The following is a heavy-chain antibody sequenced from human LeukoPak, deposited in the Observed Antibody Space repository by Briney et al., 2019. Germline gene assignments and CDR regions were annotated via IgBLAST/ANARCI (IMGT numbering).Heavy chain of an antibody. D-gene: IGHD2-8*02. CDR2: VTSDGSDT. V-gene: IGHV3-74*01. J-gene: IGHJ4*02. Sequence: GGSLRLSCAASGIGFYNYWMHWVRQAPGKGLEWLSRVTSDGSDTVYADSVKGRFTISRDNARTTVYLQMSSLRLDDTATYYCATGLGHYYDYWDQGSLVTVSS. CDR3: ATGLGHYYDY. CDR1: GIGFYNYW.